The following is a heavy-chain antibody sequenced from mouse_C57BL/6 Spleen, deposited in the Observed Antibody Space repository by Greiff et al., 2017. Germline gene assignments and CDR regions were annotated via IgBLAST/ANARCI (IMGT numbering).Heavy chain of an antibody. Sequence: EVMLVESEGGLVQPGRSMKLSCTASGFTFSDYYMAWVRQVPEKGLEWVANINYDGSSTYYLDSLKSRFIISRDNAKNILYLQMSSLKSEDTATYYCARVGTGTGFAYWGQGTLVTVSA. CDR2: INYDGSST. D-gene: IGHD4-1*01. CDR3: ARVGTGTGFAY. J-gene: IGHJ3*01. V-gene: IGHV5-16*01. CDR1: GFTFSDYY.